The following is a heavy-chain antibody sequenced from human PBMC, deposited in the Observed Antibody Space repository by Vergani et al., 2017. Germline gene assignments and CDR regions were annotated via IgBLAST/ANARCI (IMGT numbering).Heavy chain of an antibody. D-gene: IGHD5-18*01. CDR1: GGSISSYY. V-gene: IGHV4-59*01. CDR3: ARDVPGGYGLFDY. Sequence: QVQLQESGPGLVKPSETLSLTCTVSGGSISSYYWSWIRQPPGKGLEWIGYIYYSGSTNYNPSLKSRVTISVDTSKNQFSLKLSSVTAADMAVYYCARDVPGGYGLFDYWGQGTLVTVSS. CDR2: IYYSGST. J-gene: IGHJ4*02.